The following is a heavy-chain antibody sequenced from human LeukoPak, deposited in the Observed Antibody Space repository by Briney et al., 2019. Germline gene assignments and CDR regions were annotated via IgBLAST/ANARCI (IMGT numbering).Heavy chain of an antibody. D-gene: IGHD6-19*01. V-gene: IGHV3-74*01. CDR3: AKDPAGIAVAVTFDY. Sequence: GGSLRLSCAASGFSFSSYWMHWVRHAPGKGLVWVSRIKTDGSSATYADSVKGRFTISRDNPKSTLYLQMNNLRAEDTAVYYCAKDPAGIAVAVTFDYWGQGTLVTVSS. CDR2: IKTDGSSA. CDR1: GFSFSSYW. J-gene: IGHJ4*02.